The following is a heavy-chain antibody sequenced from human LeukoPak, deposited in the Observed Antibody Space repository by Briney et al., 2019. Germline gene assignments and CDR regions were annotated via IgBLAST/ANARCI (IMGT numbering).Heavy chain of an antibody. CDR2: ISHSGSI. CDR3: ARQDTAMVKGWFDP. V-gene: IGHV4-38-2*01. Sequence: PSETLSLTCAVSGSSITSGYYWGWIRQPPGRGLEWIGSISHSGSIYYNPSLKSRVTMSIDTSTNEFSLKVNSVTAADTAVYFCARQDTAMVKGWFDPWGQGTLVTVSS. D-gene: IGHD5-18*01. J-gene: IGHJ5*02. CDR1: GSSITSGYY.